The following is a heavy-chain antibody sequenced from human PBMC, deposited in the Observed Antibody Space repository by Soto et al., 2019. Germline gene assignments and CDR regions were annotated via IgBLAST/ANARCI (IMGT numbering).Heavy chain of an antibody. V-gene: IGHV3-23*01. Sequence: GGSLRLSCAASGFTFSSYAMSWVRQAPGKGLEWVSAISGSGGSTYYADSVKGRFTISRDNSKNTLYLQMNSLRAEDTAVYYCAKYTGLMVYASPLKFDPWGQGTLVTVSS. CDR3: AKYTGLMVYASPLKFDP. CDR1: GFTFSSYA. J-gene: IGHJ5*02. D-gene: IGHD2-8*01. CDR2: ISGSGGST.